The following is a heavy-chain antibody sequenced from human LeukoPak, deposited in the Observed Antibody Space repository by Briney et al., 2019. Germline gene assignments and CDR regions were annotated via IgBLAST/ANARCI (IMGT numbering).Heavy chain of an antibody. CDR1: GFTFSSYA. V-gene: IGHV3-30-3*01. J-gene: IGHJ4*02. D-gene: IGHD2-2*01. Sequence: GGSLRLSCAASGFTFSSYAMHWVRQAPGKGLEWVAVISYDGSNKYYADSVKGRFTISRDNSKNTLYLQMNSLRAEDTAVYYCAREGYCSSTSCHYYFDYWGQGTLVTVSP. CDR3: AREGYCSSTSCHYYFDY. CDR2: ISYDGSNK.